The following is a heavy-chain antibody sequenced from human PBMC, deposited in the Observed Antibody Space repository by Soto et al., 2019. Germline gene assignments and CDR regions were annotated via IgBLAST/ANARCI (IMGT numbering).Heavy chain of an antibody. CDR1: GYTFTSLD. J-gene: IGHJ4*02. D-gene: IGHD2-15*01. Sequence: GASVKVSSKASGYTFTSLDINSMRQAPGQGLEWMGWMSPKTGNTGYAQKFQDRVTMTWNIATSTAYMDLSSLTSEDTAVYYCARGVAAGVDFWGQGTLVTVSS. CDR2: MSPKTGNT. V-gene: IGHV1-8*01. CDR3: ARGVAAGVDF.